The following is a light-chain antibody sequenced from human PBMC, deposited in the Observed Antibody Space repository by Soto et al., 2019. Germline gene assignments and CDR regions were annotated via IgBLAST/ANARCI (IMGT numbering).Light chain of an antibody. Sequence: SALSQPPSSSVSPGQSVTISFTGTSSDVGAYNYVSWYQHHPGKAPKLLVYEVNKRPSGVPDRFSGSKSGNTASLTVSGLQAEDEADYYCTSHAGTINFPYIFGTGTKVTVL. CDR2: EVN. CDR3: TSHAGTINFPYI. V-gene: IGLV2-8*01. CDR1: SSDVGAYNY. J-gene: IGLJ1*01.